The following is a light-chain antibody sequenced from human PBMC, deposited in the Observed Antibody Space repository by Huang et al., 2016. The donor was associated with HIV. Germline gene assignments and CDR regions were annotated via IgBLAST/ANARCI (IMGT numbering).Light chain of an antibody. J-gene: IGKJ4*01. CDR1: QSVRSY. CDR2: EAS. CDR3: QQRSNWPLT. Sequence: EIVLTQSPATLSLSPGERATLSCRASQSVRSYLAWYQQKPGQAPRLLIYEASNRATGLPARFSGSGSATDFTLTISSLEPEDFAVYYCQQRSNWPLTFGGGTKVEIK. V-gene: IGKV3-11*01.